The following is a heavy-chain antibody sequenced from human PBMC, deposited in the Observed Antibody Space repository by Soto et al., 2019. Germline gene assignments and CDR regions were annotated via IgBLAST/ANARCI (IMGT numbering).Heavy chain of an antibody. J-gene: IGHJ4*02. V-gene: IGHV4-30-4*01. CDR2: IYYSGST. Sequence: PSETLSLTCTVSGGSISSGDYYWSWIRHPPGKGLEWIGYIYYSGSTYYNPSLKSRVTISVATSKNQFSLMLCSVTAAATVVYFFARERSYGHAVWDYGGQGTRVT. D-gene: IGHD5-18*01. CDR3: ARERSYGHAVWDY. CDR1: GGSISSGDYY.